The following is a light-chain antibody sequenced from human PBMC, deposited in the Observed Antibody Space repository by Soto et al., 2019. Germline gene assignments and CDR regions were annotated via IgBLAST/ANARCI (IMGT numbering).Light chain of an antibody. J-gene: IGLJ1*01. CDR1: SSDVGGYNY. Sequence: SVLTHPPSASWSPGQSVAISCTGTSSDVGGYNYVSWYQQHPGKAPKLIIYDVSNRPSGVSNRFSGSKSGNTASLTISGLQAEDEADYYCSSYTSSGTLYVFGTGTKVTVL. V-gene: IGLV2-14*01. CDR3: SSYTSSGTLYV. CDR2: DVS.